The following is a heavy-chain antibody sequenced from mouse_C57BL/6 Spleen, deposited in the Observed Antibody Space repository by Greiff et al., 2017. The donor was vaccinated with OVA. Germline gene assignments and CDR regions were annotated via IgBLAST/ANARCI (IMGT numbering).Heavy chain of an antibody. CDR2: IDPETGGT. CDR1: GYTFTDYE. CDR3: TRRYYGSSLDY. V-gene: IGHV1-15*01. J-gene: IGHJ2*01. D-gene: IGHD1-1*01. Sequence: QVQLQQSGAELVRPGASVTLSCKASGYTFTDYEMHWVKQTPVHGLEWIGAIDPETGGTAYNQKFKGKAILTADKSSSTAYMELRSLTSEDSAVYYCTRRYYGSSLDYGGQGTTLTVSS.